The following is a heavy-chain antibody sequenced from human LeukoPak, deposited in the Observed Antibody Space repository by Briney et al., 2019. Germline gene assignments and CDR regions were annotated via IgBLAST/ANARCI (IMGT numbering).Heavy chain of an antibody. J-gene: IGHJ4*02. CDR1: GGSFSGYY. Sequence: PSETLSLTCAVYGGSFSGYYWSWIRQPPGKGLEWIGEINHSGSTNYNPSLKSRVTISVDKSKNQFSLKLSSVTAADTAVYYCARDPPYFQGSGLRGDYWGQGTLVTVSS. CDR3: ARDPPYFQGSGLRGDY. D-gene: IGHD3-22*01. CDR2: INHSGST. V-gene: IGHV4-34*01.